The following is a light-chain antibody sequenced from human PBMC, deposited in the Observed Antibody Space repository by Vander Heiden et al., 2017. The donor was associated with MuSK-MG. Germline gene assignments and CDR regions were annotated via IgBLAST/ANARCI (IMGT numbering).Light chain of an antibody. CDR1: NSNIGAGYD. J-gene: IGLJ3*02. V-gene: IGLV1-40*01. CDR2: ADT. CDR3: QSYDSSLSGSV. Sequence: QSVLPQPPSVSGAPGQRVTIPCTGSNSNIGAGYDVQWYQQLPGTAPKLLIYADTNRPSGVRDRFSGSKSGTSASLAITGLQAEDEADYYCQSYDSSLSGSVFGGGTKLTVL.